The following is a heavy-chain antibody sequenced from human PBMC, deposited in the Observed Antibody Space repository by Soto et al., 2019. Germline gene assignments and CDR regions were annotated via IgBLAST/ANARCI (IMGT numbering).Heavy chain of an antibody. CDR1: GFTFSDYT. D-gene: IGHD6-19*01. CDR2: ILSDHNT. CDR3: ARRTSGYFGY. V-gene: IGHV3-23*03. J-gene: IGHJ4*02. Sequence: EVQLLESGGGLVQPGGSLTLSCAASGFTFSDYTMSWVRQAPGKVLECVSVILSDHNTYYADSVRGRLTISRDNSKNTLYLEMTSLRAEDTAVYYCARRTSGYFGYWGQGTLVTVSS.